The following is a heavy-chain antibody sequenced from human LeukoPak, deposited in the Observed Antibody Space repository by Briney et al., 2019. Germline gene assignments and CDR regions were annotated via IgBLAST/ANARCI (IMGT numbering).Heavy chain of an antibody. J-gene: IGHJ6*03. D-gene: IGHD3-9*01. Sequence: PSETLSLTCTVSGGSISSGSYYWSWIRQPAGKGLEWIGRIYTSGSTNYNPSLKSRVTISVDTSKNQFSLKLSSVTAADTAVYYCARDAVRCFDWFRPYYYYMDVWGKGTTVTISS. CDR2: IYTSGST. CDR1: GGSISSGSYY. CDR3: ARDAVRCFDWFRPYYYYMDV. V-gene: IGHV4-61*02.